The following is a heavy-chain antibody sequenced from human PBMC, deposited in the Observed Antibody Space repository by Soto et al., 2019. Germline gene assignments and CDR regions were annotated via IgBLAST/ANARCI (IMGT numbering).Heavy chain of an antibody. CDR1: GYTFTSYA. Sequence: GASVKVSCKASGYTFTSYAMHWVRQAPGQRLEWMGWINAGNGNTKYSQKFQGRVTITRDTSASTAYMELSSLRSEDTAVYYCARDTLYDSSGYYYVGYNWLDPWGQGTLVTVSS. D-gene: IGHD3-22*01. V-gene: IGHV1-3*01. CDR3: ARDTLYDSSGYYYVGYNWLDP. J-gene: IGHJ5*02. CDR2: INAGNGNT.